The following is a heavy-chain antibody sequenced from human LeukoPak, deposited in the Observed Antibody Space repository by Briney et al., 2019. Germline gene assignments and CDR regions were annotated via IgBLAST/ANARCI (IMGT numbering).Heavy chain of an antibody. CDR3: AGGVRGVIIPQRY. CDR2: IRYDGTNK. Sequence: GGSLRLSCEASGFSFSSYGLHWVRQAPGKGLEWVAFIRYDGTNKYYADSVKGRFTISRDKSKNTLSLQMNNLRVDDTAVYYCAGGVRGVIIPQRYWGQGTLVTVSS. D-gene: IGHD3-10*01. CDR1: GFSFSSYG. V-gene: IGHV3-30*02. J-gene: IGHJ4*02.